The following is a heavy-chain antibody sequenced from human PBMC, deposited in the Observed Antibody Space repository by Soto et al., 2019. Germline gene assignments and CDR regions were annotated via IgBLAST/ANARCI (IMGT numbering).Heavy chain of an antibody. CDR1: GGTFSSYA. CDR3: ARERGGAIIVGVTGTFDV. Sequence: QVQLVQSGAEVKKPGSSVKVSCKASGGTFSSYAISWVRQAPGQGLEWRGGIIAILGKANYAEKFQGRVTITEDESTSTAYMELSSLRSEDTAVYYCARERGGAIIVGVTGTFDVWGQGTLVTVSS. J-gene: IGHJ3*01. D-gene: IGHD3-22*01. CDR2: IIAILGKA. V-gene: IGHV1-69*01.